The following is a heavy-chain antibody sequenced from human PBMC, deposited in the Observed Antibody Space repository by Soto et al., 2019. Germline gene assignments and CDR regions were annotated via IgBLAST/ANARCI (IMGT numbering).Heavy chain of an antibody. CDR2: IIPTFGTA. V-gene: IGHV1-69*13. D-gene: IGHD3-22*01. CDR1: GGTFSSYA. CDR3: ARRGFDDSSGYYTSPYYYYYGMDV. Sequence: SVKVSCKASGGTFSSYAISWVRQAPEQGLEWMGGIIPTFGTANYAQKFQGRVTITADESASTAYMELSSLRSEDTAVYYCARRGFDDSSGYYTSPYYYYYGMDVWGQGTTVTVSS. J-gene: IGHJ6*02.